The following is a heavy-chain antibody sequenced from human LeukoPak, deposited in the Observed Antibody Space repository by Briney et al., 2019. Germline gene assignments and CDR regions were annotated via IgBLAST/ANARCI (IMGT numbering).Heavy chain of an antibody. Sequence: PSETLSLTCSVSGGSISNYFWSWIRQPAGKGLEWIGRIYSSGSTNYNPSLKSRVTMTADTSKNEFPLKLTSVTAADTAIYYCTKDTGWNYLDWFDPWGQGTLVTVSS. CDR2: IYSSGST. CDR1: GGSISNYF. J-gene: IGHJ5*02. D-gene: IGHD1-7*01. CDR3: TKDTGWNYLDWFDP. V-gene: IGHV4-4*07.